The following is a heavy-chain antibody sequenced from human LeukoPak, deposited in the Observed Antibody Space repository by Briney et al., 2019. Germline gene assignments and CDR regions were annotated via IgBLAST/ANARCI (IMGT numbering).Heavy chain of an antibody. V-gene: IGHV3-7*01. Sequence: GGSLRLSCVASGFTFSSYWMSWVRQAPGKGPEGADNIKQDGSENYNVDSVKGRFTISRDNAKKSLYLQMNSLRAEDTAVYHCARGHWWDSSDYPFDHWGQGTLVAVSS. D-gene: IGHD3-22*01. CDR2: IKQDGSEN. CDR3: ARGHWWDSSDYPFDH. CDR1: GFTFSSYW. J-gene: IGHJ4*02.